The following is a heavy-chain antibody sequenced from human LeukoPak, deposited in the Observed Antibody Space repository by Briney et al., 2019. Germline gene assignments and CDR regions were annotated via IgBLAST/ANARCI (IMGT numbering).Heavy chain of an antibody. V-gene: IGHV4-59*01. CDR2: VYYTGST. Sequence: SETLSLTCPVSGGSISNYYYWTWIRQPPGKGLEWIGYVYYTGSTNFNPSLKSRVTMSLDTSRNQFSLKLTSLTAADTAVYYCARGSGDYSGQGTLVTVSS. J-gene: IGHJ4*02. CDR1: GGSISNYY. CDR3: ARGSGDY.